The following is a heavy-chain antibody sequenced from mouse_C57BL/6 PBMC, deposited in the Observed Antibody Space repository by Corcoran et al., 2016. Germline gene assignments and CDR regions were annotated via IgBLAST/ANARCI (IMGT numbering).Heavy chain of an antibody. V-gene: IGHV9-3*01. Sequence: QIQLVQSGPELKKPGETVKISCKASGYTFTTYGMSWVQQAPGKGLKWMGWINTYSGVPTYADDFKGRFAFSLETSASTAYLQINNLKNEDTATYFCARRPTVVPSCGYFDVWGTGTTVTVSS. CDR1: GYTFTTYG. CDR2: INTYSGVP. J-gene: IGHJ1*03. CDR3: ARRPTVVPSCGYFDV. D-gene: IGHD1-1*01.